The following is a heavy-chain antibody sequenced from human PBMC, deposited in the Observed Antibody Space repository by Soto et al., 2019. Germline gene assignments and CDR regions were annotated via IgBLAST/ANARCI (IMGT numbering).Heavy chain of an antibody. D-gene: IGHD2-21*02. CDR2: TSGDAANT. V-gene: IGHV3-23*01. CDR1: GLNFASYA. Sequence: EVQLLESGGGLVQSGGSLRLSCAASGLNFASYAMTWIRQAPGKGLEWVSATSGDAANTQYADSVKGRYTMPRDNSKNTLYLQMNSLRADDPAVYFCAKYMTASTRDFDLWGRGTLVTVSS. J-gene: IGHJ2*01. CDR3: AKYMTASTRDFDL.